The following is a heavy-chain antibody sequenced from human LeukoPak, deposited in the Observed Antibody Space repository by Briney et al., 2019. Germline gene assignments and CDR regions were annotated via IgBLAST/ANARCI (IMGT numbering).Heavy chain of an antibody. J-gene: IGHJ3*02. V-gene: IGHV4-4*07. CDR3: AREYYYGSGSSFAFDI. Sequence: SSETLSLTCTVSGGSLSSYYWSWIRQPAGKGLEWIGRIYTSGSTNYNPSLKSRVTMSVDTSKNQFSLKLSSVTAADTAVYYCAREYYYGSGSSFAFDIWGQGTMVTVSS. CDR1: GGSLSSYY. D-gene: IGHD3-10*01. CDR2: IYTSGST.